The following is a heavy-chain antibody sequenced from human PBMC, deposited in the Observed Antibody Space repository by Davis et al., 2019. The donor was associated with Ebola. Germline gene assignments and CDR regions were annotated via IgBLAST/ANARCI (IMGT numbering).Heavy chain of an antibody. CDR1: GFTFSSYS. CDR3: AGASRGSYDGDFDY. V-gene: IGHV3-21*01. Sequence: PGGSLRLSCAASGFTFSSYSMNWVRQAPGKGLEWVSSISSSSSYIYYADSVKGRFTISRDNAKNSLYLQMNSLRAEDTAVYYCAGASRGSYDGDFDYWGQGTLVTVSS. D-gene: IGHD1-26*01. CDR2: ISSSSSYI. J-gene: IGHJ4*02.